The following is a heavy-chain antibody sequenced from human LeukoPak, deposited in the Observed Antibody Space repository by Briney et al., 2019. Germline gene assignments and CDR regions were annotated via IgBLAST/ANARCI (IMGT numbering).Heavy chain of an antibody. CDR1: GGSIGSSSYF. D-gene: IGHD3-10*01. V-gene: IGHV4-39*07. CDR3: ARQVARSLISLRLVSLDSFDI. Sequence: SETLSLTCTASGGSIGSSSYFWGWIRQPSGKGLEWIGSFSYRGGAYHNPSLASRVTISRDTSTSQFSLKLRSVTAADTAVYYCARQVARSLISLRLVSLDSFDIWGQGTRSPSLQ. J-gene: IGHJ3*02. CDR2: FSYRGGA.